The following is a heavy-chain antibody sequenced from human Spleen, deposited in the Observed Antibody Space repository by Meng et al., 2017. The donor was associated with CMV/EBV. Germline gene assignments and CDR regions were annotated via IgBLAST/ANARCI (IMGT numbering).Heavy chain of an antibody. CDR2: ISHSGST. J-gene: IGHJ4*02. Sequence: SETLSLTCTVSGGSISSGGYYWSWIRQNPGKGLEWIGYISHSGSTYYNPSLKSRVTISVDTSKNQFSLKLSSVTAADTAVYYCARESTGDNYFDYWGQGTLVTVSS. D-gene: IGHD7-27*01. CDR3: ARESTGDNYFDY. CDR1: GGSISSGGYY. V-gene: IGHV4-31*03.